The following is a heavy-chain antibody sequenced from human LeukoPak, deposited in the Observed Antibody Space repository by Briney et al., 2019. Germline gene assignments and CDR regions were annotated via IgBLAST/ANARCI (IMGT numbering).Heavy chain of an antibody. CDR1: GFTFSGYW. CDR3: ARDQYYYYMGV. V-gene: IGHV3-74*01. CDR2: INGDGSTT. Sequence: GGSLRLSCAASGFTFSGYWMHWVRQVPGQGLLWLSRINGDGSTTNYADSVKGRFTISRDNAKNTVYLQMNSLRAEDTAVYYCARDQYYYYMGVWGKGTTVTVSS. J-gene: IGHJ6*03.